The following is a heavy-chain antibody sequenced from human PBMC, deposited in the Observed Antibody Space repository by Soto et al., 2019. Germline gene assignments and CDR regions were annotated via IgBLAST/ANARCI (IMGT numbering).Heavy chain of an antibody. D-gene: IGHD1-1*01. J-gene: IGHJ3*02. Sequence: QVQLQQWGAGLLKPSETLSLTCAVFGGSVNSGNYYWSWIRQPPGQGLEWIGEMSHSGGTHFNPSLKSRVTISVDTSKNQFSLKMSSMTAADTALYYCARVERGTATTVVDAFDIWGPGTMVTVSS. V-gene: IGHV4-34*01. CDR1: GGSVNSGNYY. CDR3: ARVERGTATTVVDAFDI. CDR2: MSHSGGT.